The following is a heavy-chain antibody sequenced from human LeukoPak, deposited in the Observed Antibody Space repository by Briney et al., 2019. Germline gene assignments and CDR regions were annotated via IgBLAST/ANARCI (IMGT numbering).Heavy chain of an antibody. CDR2: INPSGGST. CDR3: ARVESVTATLDY. J-gene: IGHJ4*02. Sequence: ASVKVFCKASGYTFTSYYMHWVRQAPGQGLEWMGIINPSGGSTSYAQKFQGRVTMTRDTSTSTVYMELSSLRSEDTAVYYCARVESVTATLDYWGQGTLVTVSS. D-gene: IGHD2-21*02. V-gene: IGHV1-46*01. CDR1: GYTFTSYY.